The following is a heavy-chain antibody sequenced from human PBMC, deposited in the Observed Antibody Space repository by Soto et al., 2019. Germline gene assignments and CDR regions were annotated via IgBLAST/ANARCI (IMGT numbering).Heavy chain of an antibody. D-gene: IGHD3-10*01. V-gene: IGHV1-18*01. J-gene: IGHJ6*02. Sequence: QVQLVQSGAEVRRPGASVKVSCKASGYTFRNDGINWVRQAPGQGLERMGWISAYNGNTEYAQNFQGRVTMTTDTSTSTAYMELRSLRSDDTAVYSCARGGPTSADYYYGMDVWGLGTTVTVSS. CDR3: ARGGPTSADYYYGMDV. CDR2: ISAYNGNT. CDR1: GYTFRNDG.